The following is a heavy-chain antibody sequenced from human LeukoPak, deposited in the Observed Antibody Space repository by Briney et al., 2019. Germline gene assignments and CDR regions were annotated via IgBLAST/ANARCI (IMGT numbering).Heavy chain of an antibody. D-gene: IGHD3-16*01. CDR2: INEYGTT. Sequence: GGSLRLSCAASGFTFSDYWMYWVRQAPGEGLLWISNINEYGTTTYADSVKGRFTVSRDNAKNILYLQMNSLRPEDTAVYYCARVRGGNWGQGTLVTVSS. CDR3: ARVRGGN. J-gene: IGHJ4*02. V-gene: IGHV3-74*01. CDR1: GFTFSDYW.